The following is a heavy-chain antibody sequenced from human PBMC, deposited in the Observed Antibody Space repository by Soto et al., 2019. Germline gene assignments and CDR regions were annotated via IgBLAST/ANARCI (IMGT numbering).Heavy chain of an antibody. CDR3: ERDRFARSSSVDGMDV. J-gene: IGHJ6*02. CDR2: LIPIFGTS. D-gene: IGHD6-6*01. V-gene: IGHV1-69*01. Sequence: QVQLVQSGAEVKKPGSSVKVSCKASGGTFSSYAISWVRQAPGQGLEWMGGLIPIFGTSNYAQKFQGRVTITGDESTSTADMELSSLRSEDTAVYYCERDRFARSSSVDGMDVWGQGTTVTVSS. CDR1: GGTFSSYA.